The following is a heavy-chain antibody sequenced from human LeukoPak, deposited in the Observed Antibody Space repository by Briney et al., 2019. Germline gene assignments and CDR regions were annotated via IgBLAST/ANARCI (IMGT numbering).Heavy chain of an antibody. V-gene: IGHV3-23*01. Sequence: GGSLRLSCAASGFTFSSYAMSWVRQAPGKGLEWVSAISGSGGSTYYADSVKGRFTISRDNAKNSLYLQMNSLRAEDTAVYYCARDSSGFDYRGQGTLVTVSS. CDR3: ARDSSGFDY. CDR2: ISGSGGST. D-gene: IGHD6-19*01. J-gene: IGHJ4*02. CDR1: GFTFSSYA.